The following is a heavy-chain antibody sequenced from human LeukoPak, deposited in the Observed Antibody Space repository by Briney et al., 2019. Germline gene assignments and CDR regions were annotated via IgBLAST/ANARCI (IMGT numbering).Heavy chain of an antibody. J-gene: IGHJ4*02. CDR1: GFTFSSYA. Sequence: GGSLKLSCAASGFTFSSYAMSWVRQAPGKGLEWVSAISGSGGSTYYADSVKGRFTISRDNSKNTLYLQMNSLRAEDTAVYYCAKGGRAAHYFDYWGQGTLVTVSS. CDR2: ISGSGGST. D-gene: IGHD2-15*01. CDR3: AKGGRAAHYFDY. V-gene: IGHV3-23*01.